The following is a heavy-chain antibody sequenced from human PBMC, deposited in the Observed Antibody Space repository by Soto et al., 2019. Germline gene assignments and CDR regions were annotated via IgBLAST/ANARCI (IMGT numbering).Heavy chain of an antibody. D-gene: IGHD1-1*01. CDR2: IGGNDGTT. CDR3: AKRNDGNAWPYYFDP. J-gene: IGHJ4*02. Sequence: GGSLRLSCAASGFTFHNFVMGWVRQVPGKGLEWVSTIGGNDGTTYYADSAKGRFTISRDNIRKVLYLQMSSLTAEDTAIYYCAKRNDGNAWPYYFDPWGQGTLVTVSS. CDR1: GFTFHNFV. V-gene: IGHV3-23*01.